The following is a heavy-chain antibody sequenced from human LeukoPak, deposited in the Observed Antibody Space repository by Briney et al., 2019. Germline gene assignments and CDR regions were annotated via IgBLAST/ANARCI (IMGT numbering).Heavy chain of an antibody. V-gene: IGHV1-18*01. J-gene: IGHJ6*02. D-gene: IGHD3-16*01. CDR1: GYTFTSYG. CDR2: ISAYNGNT. Sequence: ASVKVSCKASGYTFTSYGISWVRQAPGQGLEWMGWISAYNGNTNYAQKPQGRVTMTTDTSTSTAYMELRSLRSDDTAVYYCATPGRLGEFYGMDVWGQGTTVTVSS. CDR3: ATPGRLGEFYGMDV.